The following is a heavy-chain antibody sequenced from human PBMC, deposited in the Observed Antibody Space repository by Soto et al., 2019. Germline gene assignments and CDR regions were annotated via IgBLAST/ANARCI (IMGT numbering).Heavy chain of an antibody. Sequence: HPGGSLRLSCAASGFTFSSYEMNWVRQAPGKGLEWVSYISSSGSTIYYADSVKGRFTISRDNAKNSLYLQMNSLRAEDTAVYYCASLNADDPPWFDPWGQGTLVTVSS. CDR2: ISSSGSTI. CDR3: ASLNADDPPWFDP. J-gene: IGHJ5*02. CDR1: GFTFSSYE. V-gene: IGHV3-48*03.